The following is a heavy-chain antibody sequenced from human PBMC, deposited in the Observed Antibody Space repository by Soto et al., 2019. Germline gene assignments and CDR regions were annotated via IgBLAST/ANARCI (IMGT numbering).Heavy chain of an antibody. V-gene: IGHV4-30-2*01. D-gene: IGHD6-13*01. Sequence: LQLQESGSGLVKPSQTLSLTCGVSGGSINSGDYAWSWIRQPPGKGLEWMGYIYHSGSTYYNPSPKSRVTILADRSKNQFSLKLSSVTAADTAVYYCAGIRIAAAGGRLDVWGQGTTVTVSS. CDR2: IYHSGST. CDR3: AGIRIAAAGGRLDV. J-gene: IGHJ6*02. CDR1: GGSINSGDYA.